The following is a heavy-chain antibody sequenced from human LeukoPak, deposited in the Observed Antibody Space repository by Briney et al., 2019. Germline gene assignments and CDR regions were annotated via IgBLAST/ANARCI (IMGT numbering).Heavy chain of an antibody. D-gene: IGHD3-10*01. V-gene: IGHV1-58*01. CDR2: IVVCSGNT. J-gene: IGHJ5*02. CDR1: GFTFTSSA. Sequence: ASVKLSYTASGFTFTSSAVQWVRQARGQRLEWIGWIVVCSGNTNYAQKFQERVTITRDMSTSTAYMELSSLRSEDTAVYYCAASQGPVLLYGPRGFDPWGQGTLVTVSS. CDR3: AASQGPVLLYGPRGFDP.